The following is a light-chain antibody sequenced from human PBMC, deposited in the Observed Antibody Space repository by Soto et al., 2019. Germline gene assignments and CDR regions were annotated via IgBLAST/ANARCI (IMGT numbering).Light chain of an antibody. Sequence: EIVLTQSPGTLSLSPGERATLSCRASQSVSSSYLAWYQQKPCQAPRLLIYGASSRATGIPDRFSGSGSGTDFTLTISSLEAEDFAVYYGQQDGSSPWTFGQGTEVEIK. CDR2: GAS. V-gene: IGKV3-20*01. CDR3: QQDGSSPWT. CDR1: QSVSSSY. J-gene: IGKJ1*01.